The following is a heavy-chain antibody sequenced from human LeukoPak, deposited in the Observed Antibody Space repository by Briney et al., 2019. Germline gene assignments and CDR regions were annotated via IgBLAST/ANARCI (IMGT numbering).Heavy chain of an antibody. Sequence: PSETLSLTCTVSGGSISSYYWSWIRQPPGKGLEWIGYIYYSGSTNYNPSLKSRVTISVDTSKNQFSLKLSSVTAADTAVYYCSRVLSGYSSGYAYWGQGTLVTVSS. V-gene: IGHV4-59*01. D-gene: IGHD6-19*01. CDR1: GGSISSYY. CDR2: IYYSGST. J-gene: IGHJ4*02. CDR3: SRVLSGYSSGYAY.